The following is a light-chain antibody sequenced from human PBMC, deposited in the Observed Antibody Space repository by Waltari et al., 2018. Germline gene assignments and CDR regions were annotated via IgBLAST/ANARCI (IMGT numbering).Light chain of an antibody. CDR1: QSVLFSSNKKNY. CDR2: WAS. CDR3: HQYYSIPCT. Sequence: DIVVTQSPDSLALSLGERATINCKSSQSVLFSSNKKNYLAWYQQKPGQPPKLLINWASTRVSGVPDRLSGSGSETDFSLTISSLQAEDVAVYYCHQYYSIPCTFGQGTKLEIK. J-gene: IGKJ2*02. V-gene: IGKV4-1*01.